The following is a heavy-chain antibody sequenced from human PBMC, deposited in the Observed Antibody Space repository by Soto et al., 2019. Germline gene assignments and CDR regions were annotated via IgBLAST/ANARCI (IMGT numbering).Heavy chain of an antibody. V-gene: IGHV3-30-3*01. CDR1: GFTFSSYA. D-gene: IGHD1-26*01. CDR2: ISYDGSNK. CDR3: ARDPLVTRPAIVGATNADY. J-gene: IGHJ4*02. Sequence: HPGGSLRLSCAASGFTFSSYAMHWVRQAPGKGLEWVAVISYDGSNKYYADSVKGRFTISRDNSKNTLYLQMNSLRAEDTAVYYCARDPLVTRPAIVGATNADYWGQGTLVTVSS.